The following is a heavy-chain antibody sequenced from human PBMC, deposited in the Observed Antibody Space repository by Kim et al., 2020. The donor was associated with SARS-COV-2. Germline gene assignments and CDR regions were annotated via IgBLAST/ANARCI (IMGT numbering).Heavy chain of an antibody. D-gene: IGHD6-13*01. J-gene: IGHJ2*01. V-gene: IGHV3-13*04. Sequence: GGSLRLSCAASGFTFSSYDMHWVRQATGKGLEWVSAIGTAGDTYYPGSVKGRFTISRENAKNSLYLQMNSLRAGDTAVYYCARAYSSSWYKRYFDLWGRGTLVTVSS. CDR2: IGTAGDT. CDR3: ARAYSSSWYKRYFDL. CDR1: GFTFSSYD.